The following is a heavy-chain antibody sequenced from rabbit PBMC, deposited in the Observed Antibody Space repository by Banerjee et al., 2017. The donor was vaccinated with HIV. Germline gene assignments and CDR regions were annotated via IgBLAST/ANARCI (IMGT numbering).Heavy chain of an antibody. CDR3: ARGYGAATGLDL. CDR2: INTSSGNT. V-gene: IGHV1S45*01. J-gene: IGHJ3*01. Sequence: QQQLVESGGGLVKPEGSLTLSCKASGFSLSDNYAMCWVRQAPGKGLEWIACINTSSGNTVYASWAKGRFTISRTSWTTVTLQMTSLTAADTATYFCARGYGAATGLDLWGQGTLVTVS. D-gene: IGHD6-1*01. CDR1: GFSLSDNYA.